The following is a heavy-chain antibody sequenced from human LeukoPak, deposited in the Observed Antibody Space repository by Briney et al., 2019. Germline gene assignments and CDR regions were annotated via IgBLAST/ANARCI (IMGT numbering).Heavy chain of an antibody. CDR2: INPSGGST. CDR1: GYTFTSYY. D-gene: IGHD2-2*01. V-gene: IGHV1-46*01. Sequence: ASVKVSCKASGYTFTSYYMHWVRQAPGQGLEWMGIINPSGGSTSYAQKFQGRVTTTRDMSTSTVYMELSSLRSEDTAVYYCARADPGLIVVVPAAHDYWGQGTLVTVSS. J-gene: IGHJ4*02. CDR3: ARADPGLIVVVPAAHDY.